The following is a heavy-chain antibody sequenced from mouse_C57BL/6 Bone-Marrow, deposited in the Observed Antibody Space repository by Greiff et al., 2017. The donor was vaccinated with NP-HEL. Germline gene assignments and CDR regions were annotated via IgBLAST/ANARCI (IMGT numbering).Heavy chain of an antibody. CDR1: GYTFTGYW. CDR3: ARRGPLYYGSSHWYFDV. V-gene: IGHV1-9*01. Sequence: VQLQQSGAELMKPGASVKLSCKATGYTFTGYWIEWVKQRPGHGLELIGEILPGSGSTNYNAKFKGKATFTADTSSNTAYMQLSSLTTEDSAIYYCARRGPLYYGSSHWYFDVWGTGTTGTVSS. CDR2: ILPGSGST. J-gene: IGHJ1*03. D-gene: IGHD1-1*01.